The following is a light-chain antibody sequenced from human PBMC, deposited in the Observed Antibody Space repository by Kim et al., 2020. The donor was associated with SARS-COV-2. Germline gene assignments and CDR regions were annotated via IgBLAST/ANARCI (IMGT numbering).Light chain of an antibody. CDR3: QAWDSSTAVYV. CDR2: QDS. J-gene: IGLJ1*01. V-gene: IGLV3-1*01. CDR1: KLGDKY. Sequence: SYELTQPPSVSVSPGQTPSITCSGDKLGDKYACWYQQKPGQSPVLVIYQDSKRPSGIPERFSGSNSGNTATLTISGTQAMDEADYYCQAWDSSTAVYVFGTGTKVTVL.